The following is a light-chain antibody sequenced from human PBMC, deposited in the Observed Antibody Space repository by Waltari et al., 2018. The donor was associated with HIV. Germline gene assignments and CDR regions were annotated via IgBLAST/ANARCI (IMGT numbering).Light chain of an antibody. CDR1: SSHIGSNT. V-gene: IGLV1-44*01. Sequence: QSELTPPPSTSGAPGQRVTISCSGSSSHIGSNTVNWYQQLPGTTPKLLIYGNDQWPSGVPDRFSGSKSGTSASLAISGLLSEDEGDYYCATWDDSLKGVIFGGGTKLTVL. CDR3: ATWDDSLKGVI. CDR2: GND. J-gene: IGLJ2*01.